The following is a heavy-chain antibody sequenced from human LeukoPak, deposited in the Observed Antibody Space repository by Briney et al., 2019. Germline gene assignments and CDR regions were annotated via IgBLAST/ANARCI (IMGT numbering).Heavy chain of an antibody. CDR2: IYHSGST. D-gene: IGHD1-14*01. Sequence: SGTLSLTCAVSGGSISSSNWWSWVRQSPGKGLEWIGEIYHSGSTNYNPSLKSRVTISLDKPKKQFSLQLSSVTAADTAVYYCARDKAPPFSRNRYYYGMDVWGKGTTVTVSS. V-gene: IGHV4-4*02. J-gene: IGHJ6*04. CDR1: GGSISSSNW. CDR3: ARDKAPPFSRNRYYYGMDV.